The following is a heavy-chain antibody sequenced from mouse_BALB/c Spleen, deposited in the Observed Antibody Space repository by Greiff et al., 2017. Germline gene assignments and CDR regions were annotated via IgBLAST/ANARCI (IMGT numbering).Heavy chain of an antibody. CDR2: INPYNGDT. Sequence: VQLQQSGPELVKPGASVKISCKASGYSFTGYFMNWVKQSHGKSLAWIGRINPYNGDTFYNQKFKGKATLTAATSSITAYMQLSSLTSEESAVYFCAATTVVARYWYCDVWGAGTTVTVAS. D-gene: IGHD1-1*01. CDR3: AATTVVARYWYCDV. V-gene: IGHV1-20*01. CDR1: GYSFTGYF. J-gene: IGHJ1*01.